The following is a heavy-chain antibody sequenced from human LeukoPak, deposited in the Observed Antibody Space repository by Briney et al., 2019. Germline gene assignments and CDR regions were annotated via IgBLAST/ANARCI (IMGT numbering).Heavy chain of an antibody. CDR1: GGSISSGSYY. Sequence: PSETLSLTCTVSGGSISSGSYYWSWIRQPAGKGLEWIGRIYTSGSTSYNPSLKSRVTISVDTSKNQFSLKLSSVTAADTAVYYCARDQGLLRKGYFDYWGQGTLVTVSS. CDR3: ARDQGLLRKGYFDY. D-gene: IGHD1-26*01. V-gene: IGHV4-61*02. CDR2: IYTSGST. J-gene: IGHJ4*02.